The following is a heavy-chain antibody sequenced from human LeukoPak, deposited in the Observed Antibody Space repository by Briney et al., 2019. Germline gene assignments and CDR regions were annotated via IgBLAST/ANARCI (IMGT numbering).Heavy chain of an antibody. V-gene: IGHV4-4*02. Sequence: SETLSLTCAVSGGSISSSNWWSWVRQPPGKGLEWIGEIYHSGSTNYNPSLKSRVTISVDKSKNQFSLKLSSVTAADTAVYYCARGRNVVVVAATSNWFDPWGQGTLVTVSS. J-gene: IGHJ5*02. CDR1: GGSISSSNW. CDR2: IYHSGST. D-gene: IGHD2-15*01. CDR3: ARGRNVVVVAATSNWFDP.